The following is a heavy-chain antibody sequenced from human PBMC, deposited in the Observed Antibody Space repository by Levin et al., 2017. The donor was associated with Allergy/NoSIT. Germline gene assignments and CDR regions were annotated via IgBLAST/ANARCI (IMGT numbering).Heavy chain of an antibody. CDR1: GFSFRSFG. J-gene: IGHJ4*02. CDR3: AKDVVFGTSSWSLDF. Sequence: GESLKISCAASGFSFRSFGMHWVRQAPGKGLEWVAVISYDAGDKYYADSVKGRFTISRDNTKNTLYLQMNSLRSEDAAVYYCAKDVVFGTSSWSLDFWGQGTLLTVSS. CDR2: ISYDAGDK. D-gene: IGHD6-13*01. V-gene: IGHV3-30*18.